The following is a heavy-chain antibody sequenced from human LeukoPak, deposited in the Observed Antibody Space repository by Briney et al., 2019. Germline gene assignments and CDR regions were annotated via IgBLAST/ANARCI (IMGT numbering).Heavy chain of an antibody. D-gene: IGHD1-26*01. CDR2: IIPIFGTA. V-gene: IGHV1-69*05. Sequence: ASVKVSSTASGGTFISYAISWVRQAPGQGLEWMGGIIPIFGTANYAQKFQGKVTITTDESTSTAYMELSSLRSEDTAVYYCAREPNSGSYHNWFDPWGQGTLVTVSS. CDR1: GGTFISYA. J-gene: IGHJ5*02. CDR3: AREPNSGSYHNWFDP.